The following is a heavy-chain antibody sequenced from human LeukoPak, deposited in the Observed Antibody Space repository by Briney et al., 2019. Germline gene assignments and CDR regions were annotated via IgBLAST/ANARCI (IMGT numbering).Heavy chain of an antibody. CDR2: ISGSGGST. CDR1: GCTFSAYA. Sequence: PGGYLRLSCAASGCTFSAYAMSWVRQAPGKGLEWVSAISGSGGSTYYADSVKGRFTISRDSSKNTLYLQMNSLRAEDTAVYYCAKDGSYYNFDYWGQGTLVTVSS. CDR3: AKDGSYYNFDY. J-gene: IGHJ4*02. V-gene: IGHV3-23*01. D-gene: IGHD1-26*01.